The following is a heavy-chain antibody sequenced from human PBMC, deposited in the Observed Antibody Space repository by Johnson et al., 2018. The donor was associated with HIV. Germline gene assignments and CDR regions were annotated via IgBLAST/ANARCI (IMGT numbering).Heavy chain of an antibody. D-gene: IGHD3-10*01. J-gene: IGHJ3*02. CDR2: ISYDGSNK. Sequence: QVQLVESGGGLVQPGGSLRLSCAASRFTFSSYAMHWVRQAPGKGLEWVAVISYDGSNKYYADSVKGRFTISRDNSKNTLYLQMTGLRAEDTAVYYCARVLWFGELFSRAFGIWGQGTMVTVSS. CDR3: ARVLWFGELFSRAFGI. CDR1: RFTFSSYA. V-gene: IGHV3-30-3*01.